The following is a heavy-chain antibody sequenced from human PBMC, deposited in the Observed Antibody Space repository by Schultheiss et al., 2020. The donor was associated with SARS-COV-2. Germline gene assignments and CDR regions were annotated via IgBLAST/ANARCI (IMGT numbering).Heavy chain of an antibody. CDR2: IYPGDSDT. D-gene: IGHD1-14*01. J-gene: IGHJ6*02. CDR3: ARHLTPGYYYYGMDV. V-gene: IGHV5-51*01. CDR1: GYSFTSYW. Sequence: GESLKISCKGSGYSFTSYWIGWVRQMPGKGLEWMGIIYPGDSDTRYSPSFQGQVTISADKSISTAYLQWSSLKASDTAIYYCARHLTPGYYYYGMDVWGQGTTVTVSS.